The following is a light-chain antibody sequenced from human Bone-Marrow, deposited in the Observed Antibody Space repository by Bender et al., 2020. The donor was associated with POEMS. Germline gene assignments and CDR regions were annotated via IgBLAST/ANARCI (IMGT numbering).Light chain of an antibody. V-gene: IGLV3-21*02. CDR3: HVWDSNRDHVV. CDR2: DDI. J-gene: IGLJ3*02. CDR1: DVGTKS. Sequence: SYVLTQPTSVSVAPGLTATITCEGNDVGTKSVHWYQHKPGQAPAVVIHDDIDRPSGTPVRFSGSNSGNTATLTISRVEVGDEADYYCHVWDSNRDHVVFGGGTKLTVL.